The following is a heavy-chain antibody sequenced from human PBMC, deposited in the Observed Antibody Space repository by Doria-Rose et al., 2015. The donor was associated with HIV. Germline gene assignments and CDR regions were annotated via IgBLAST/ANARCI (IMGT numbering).Heavy chain of an antibody. J-gene: IGHJ3*02. D-gene: IGHD5-12*01. CDR3: ARNYMATGAFDI. Sequence: QPPGKGLEWIGYIYHSGTTYYNPSLQSRVTISVDMSKNQFSLKLSSVTAADTAVYHCARNYMATGAFDIWGQGTMVTVSS. CDR2: IYHSGTT. V-gene: IGHV4-30-2*01.